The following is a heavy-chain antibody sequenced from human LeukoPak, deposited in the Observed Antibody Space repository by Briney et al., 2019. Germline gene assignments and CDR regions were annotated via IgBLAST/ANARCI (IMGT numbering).Heavy chain of an antibody. D-gene: IGHD6-19*01. J-gene: IGHJ4*02. CDR3: ARTWQWLPFDY. CDR2: IYYSGST. Sequence: SETLSLTCAVSGGSISSSSYYWGWIRQPPGKGLEWIGSIYYSGSTYYNPSLKSRVTMSVDTSKNQFSLKLSSATAADTAVYYCARTWQWLPFDYWGQGTLVTISS. V-gene: IGHV4-39*07. CDR1: GGSISSSSYY.